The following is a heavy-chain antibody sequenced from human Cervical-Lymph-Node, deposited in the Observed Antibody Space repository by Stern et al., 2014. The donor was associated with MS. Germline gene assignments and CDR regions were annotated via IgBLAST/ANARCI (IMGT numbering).Heavy chain of an antibody. J-gene: IGHJ5*02. CDR2: IYWDDDK. CDR3: AYSIYSDNSVYHGWFGP. D-gene: IGHD3-22*01. V-gene: IGHV2-5*02. Sequence: QITLKESGPTLLKPTQTLTLTCTFSGFSLSTTGAGVGWIRQPPGEALEWLTLIYWDDDKRYSPSLRSRLTITKDTSKNQVVLTMANMDPVDTATYYCAYSIYSDNSVYHGWFGPWGQGTLVTVSS. CDR1: GFSLSTTGAG.